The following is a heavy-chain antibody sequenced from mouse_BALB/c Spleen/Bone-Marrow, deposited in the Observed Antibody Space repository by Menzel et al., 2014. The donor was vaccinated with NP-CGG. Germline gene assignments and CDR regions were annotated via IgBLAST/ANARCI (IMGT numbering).Heavy chain of an antibody. D-gene: IGHD2-1*01. CDR2: IHPGDGDT. CDR3: ARVYYGNLDY. J-gene: IGHJ2*01. V-gene: IGHV1-80*01. Sequence: VQLQQSGAELVRPGSSVKISCKASGYTFTNFWMNWVKQRPGQGLERIGQIHPGDGDTNNNGKFKGKATLTTDKSSSTAYMQLSSISSEDSAVYFCARVYYGNLDYWGQGTTLTVSS. CDR1: GYTFTNFW.